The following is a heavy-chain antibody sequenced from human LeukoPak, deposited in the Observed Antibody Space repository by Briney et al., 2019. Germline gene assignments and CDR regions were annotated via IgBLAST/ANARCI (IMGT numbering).Heavy chain of an antibody. Sequence: SETLSLTCTVSGGSISSGTYFWTWIRQHPGKGLEWIGYIYYSGSTYYNPSLKSRVTISVDTSKNQFSLKVSSVTAADTAVYYCARVGRAYSRYYYFAMDVWGQGTTVTVSS. CDR1: GGSISSGTYF. J-gene: IGHJ6*02. CDR2: IYYSGST. V-gene: IGHV4-31*03. D-gene: IGHD4/OR15-4a*01. CDR3: ARVGRAYSRYYYFAMDV.